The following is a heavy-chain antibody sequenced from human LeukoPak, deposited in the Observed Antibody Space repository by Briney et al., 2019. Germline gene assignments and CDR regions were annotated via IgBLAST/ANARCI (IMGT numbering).Heavy chain of an antibody. Sequence: GGSLRLCCAASGFIFSSYSMNWVRQAPGKGLEWVSSISSSSSYIYYADSVKGRFTISRDNAKNSLYLQMNSLRAEDTAVYYCARSGKGSSSEFDYWGQGTLVTVSS. CDR3: ARSGKGSSSEFDY. V-gene: IGHV3-21*01. D-gene: IGHD6-6*01. CDR2: ISSSSSYI. CDR1: GFIFSSYS. J-gene: IGHJ4*02.